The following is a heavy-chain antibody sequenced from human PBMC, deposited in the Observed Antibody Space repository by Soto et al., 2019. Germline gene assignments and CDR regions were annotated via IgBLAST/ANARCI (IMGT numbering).Heavy chain of an antibody. J-gene: IGHJ6*02. CDR1: GGTFSSYA. V-gene: IGHV1-69*13. CDR2: IIPIFGTA. D-gene: IGHD6-6*01. Sequence: ASVKVSCKAPGGTFSSYAMSWVRQAPGQGLEWMGGIIPIFGTANYAQKFQGRVTITADESTSTAYMELSSLRSEDTAVYYCARLIAARGYYYYGMDVWGQGTTVTVSS. CDR3: ARLIAARGYYYYGMDV.